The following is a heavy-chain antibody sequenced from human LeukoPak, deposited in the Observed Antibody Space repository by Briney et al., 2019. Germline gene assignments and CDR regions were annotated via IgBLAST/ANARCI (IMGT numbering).Heavy chain of an antibody. J-gene: IGHJ4*02. CDR3: AKDRYSSSF. D-gene: IGHD6-6*01. CDR2: ISYDGSNK. V-gene: IGHV3-30-3*01. CDR1: GFTFSSYA. Sequence: GSLRLSCAASGFTFSSYAMHWVRQAPGKGLEWVAVISYDGSNKYYADSVKGRFTISRDNSKNTLYLQMNSLRAEDTAVYYCAKDRYSSSFWGQGTLVTVSS.